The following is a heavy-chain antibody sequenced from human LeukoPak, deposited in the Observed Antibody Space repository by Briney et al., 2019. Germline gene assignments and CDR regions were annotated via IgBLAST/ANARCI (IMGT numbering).Heavy chain of an antibody. CDR1: GYTFTGYY. D-gene: IGHD3-22*01. J-gene: IGHJ4*02. Sequence: ASVKVSCKASGYTFTGYYMRWVRQAPGQGLEWMGWINPNSGGTNYAQKFQGRVTMTRDTSISTAYMELSRLRSDDTAVYYCARAYYYDSSGYPDYWGQGTLVTVSS. CDR2: INPNSGGT. V-gene: IGHV1-2*02. CDR3: ARAYYYDSSGYPDY.